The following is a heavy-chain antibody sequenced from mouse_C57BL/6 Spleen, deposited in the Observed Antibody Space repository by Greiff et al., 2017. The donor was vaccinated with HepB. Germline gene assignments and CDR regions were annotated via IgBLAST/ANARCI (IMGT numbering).Heavy chain of an antibody. CDR1: GFNIKDDY. CDR3: TTSDGYLFDY. V-gene: IGHV14-4*01. D-gene: IGHD2-3*01. Sequence: VQLKQSGAELVRPGASVKLSCTASGFNIKDDYMHWVKQRPEQGLEWIGWIDPENGDTEYASKFQGKATITADTSSNTAYLQLSSLTSEDTAVYYCTTSDGYLFDYWGQGTTLTVSS. J-gene: IGHJ2*01. CDR2: IDPENGDT.